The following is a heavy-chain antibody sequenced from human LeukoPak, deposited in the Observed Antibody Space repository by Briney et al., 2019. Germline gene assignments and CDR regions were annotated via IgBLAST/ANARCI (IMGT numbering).Heavy chain of an antibody. D-gene: IGHD6-19*01. CDR2: INPKSGGT. J-gene: IGHJ4*02. V-gene: IGHV1-2*02. CDR3: ARGTARGGSGWYDY. CDR1: GYTLTGYY. Sequence: GASVKVSCKASGYTLTGYYMHWVRQAPGQGLEWMGWINPKSGGTNYAQKFQGRVTMTRDTSISTAYMELSRLRSDDTAVYYCARGTARGGSGWYDYWGQGTLVTVSS.